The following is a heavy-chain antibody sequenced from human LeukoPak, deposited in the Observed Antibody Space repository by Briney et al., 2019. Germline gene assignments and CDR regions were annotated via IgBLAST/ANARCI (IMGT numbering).Heavy chain of an antibody. CDR3: AKSPYFYNSGRSVDV. V-gene: IGHV3-23*01. J-gene: IGHJ6*04. Sequence: QSGGSLRLSCVPSGFPFSSFAMTWVRQAPGKGLEWVSSISGSGGTTYYADSVKGRFTISRDSSKNMLYLHMNRLRAEDTAVYYCAKSPYFYNSGRSVDVWGKGTTVTVSS. CDR2: ISGSGGTT. D-gene: IGHD3-10*01. CDR1: GFPFSSFA.